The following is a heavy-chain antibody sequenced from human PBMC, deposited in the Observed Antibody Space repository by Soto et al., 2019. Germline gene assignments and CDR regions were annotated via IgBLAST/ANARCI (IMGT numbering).Heavy chain of an antibody. CDR1: GFTFSSYA. CDR3: ARDRVGYCSSTSCYYYYYGMDV. D-gene: IGHD2-2*01. Sequence: QVQLVESGGGVVQPGRSLRLSCAASGFTFSSYAMHWVRQAPGKGLEWVAVISYDGSNKYYADSVKGRFTISRDNSKNTLYLQMNSLRAEDTAVYYCARDRVGYCSSTSCYYYYYGMDVWGQGPTVTVSS. J-gene: IGHJ6*02. CDR2: ISYDGSNK. V-gene: IGHV3-30-3*01.